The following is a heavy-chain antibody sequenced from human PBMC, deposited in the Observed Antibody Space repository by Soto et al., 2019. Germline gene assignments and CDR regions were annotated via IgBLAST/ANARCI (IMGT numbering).Heavy chain of an antibody. Sequence: QVQLQESGPGLVKPSQTLSLTCTVSGGSISSGGYYWRWIRQHPGKGLEWIGYIYYSGSTYYTPSLKSRVTISVDTSKNQFSLKLSSVTAADTAVYYCARDTWFGELPYCGQGTLVTVSS. CDR1: GGSISSGGYY. V-gene: IGHV4-31*03. D-gene: IGHD3-10*01. CDR2: IYYSGST. CDR3: ARDTWFGELPY. J-gene: IGHJ4*02.